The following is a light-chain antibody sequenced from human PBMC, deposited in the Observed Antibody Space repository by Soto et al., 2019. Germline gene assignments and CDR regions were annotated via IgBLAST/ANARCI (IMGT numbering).Light chain of an antibody. Sequence: EIVMTQSPATLSVSPGERATLSCRASQSVSSYLAWYQQKPGQAPRLLIYGASSRATGIPNRLSGSGSGTDFTLTISRLEPEDFAVYYCQQYGNSPQTFGQGTAVDIK. J-gene: IGKJ1*01. CDR1: QSVSSY. V-gene: IGKV3-20*01. CDR3: QQYGNSPQT. CDR2: GAS.